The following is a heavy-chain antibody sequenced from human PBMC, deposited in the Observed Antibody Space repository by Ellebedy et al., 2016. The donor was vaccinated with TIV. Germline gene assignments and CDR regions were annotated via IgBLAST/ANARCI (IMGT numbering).Heavy chain of an antibody. J-gene: IGHJ3*01. CDR1: GFIFSNHG. CDR3: ARERAPFDGFDV. V-gene: IGHV3-33*01. Sequence: GGPLRLSXVASGFIFSNHGMHWVRQAPGKGPEWVAVIWVDGLNKYYVDSVKGRFTISRDNSKNTLYLQMNSLRAEDTAVYYCARERAPFDGFDVWGQGTMVTVSS. CDR2: IWVDGLNK.